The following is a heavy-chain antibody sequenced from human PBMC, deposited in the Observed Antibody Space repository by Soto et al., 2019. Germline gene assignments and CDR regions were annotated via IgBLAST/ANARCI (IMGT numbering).Heavy chain of an antibody. CDR2: MNPNSGNT. CDR3: ARWVGPIAVAGPSYYYYGMDV. Sequence: ASVKVSCKASGSTFTSYDINWVRQATGQGLEWMGWMNPNSGNTGYAQKFQGRVTMTRNTSISTAYMELSCLRSEDTAVYYCARWVGPIAVAGPSYYYYGMDVWGQGTTVTVSS. V-gene: IGHV1-8*01. D-gene: IGHD6-19*01. J-gene: IGHJ6*02. CDR1: GSTFTSYD.